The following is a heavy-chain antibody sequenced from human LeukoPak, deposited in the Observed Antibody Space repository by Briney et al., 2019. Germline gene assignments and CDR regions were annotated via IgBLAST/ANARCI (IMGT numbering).Heavy chain of an antibody. CDR2: IYSGGST. D-gene: IGHD3-22*01. CDR1: GFTVSSNY. V-gene: IGHV3-53*01. J-gene: IGHJ4*02. Sequence: PGGSLRLSCAASGFTVSSNYMSWVRQAPGKGLEWVSIIYSGGSTFYADSVKGRFTISRDNAKNSLYLPMNSLIAEDTDLYYCARDRGYDSSGIGYDYWGQGTLVTVSS. CDR3: ARDRGYDSSGIGYDY.